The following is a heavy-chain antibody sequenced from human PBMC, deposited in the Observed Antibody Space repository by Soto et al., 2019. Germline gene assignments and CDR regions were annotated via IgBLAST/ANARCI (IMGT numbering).Heavy chain of an antibody. CDR2: MNPNSGNT. D-gene: IGHD6-19*01. CDR3: ARGKPCSSGWYGEDAFDI. CDR1: GYTFTSYD. J-gene: IGHJ3*02. V-gene: IGHV1-8*01. Sequence: GASVKVSCKASGYTFTSYDINWVRQATGQGLEWMGWMNPNSGNTGYAQKFQGRVTMTRNTSISTAYMELSSLRSEDTAVYYCARGKPCSSGWYGEDAFDIWGQGTMVTVSS.